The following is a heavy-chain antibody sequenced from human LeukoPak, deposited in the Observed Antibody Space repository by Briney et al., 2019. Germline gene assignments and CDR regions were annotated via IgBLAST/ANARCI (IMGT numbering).Heavy chain of an antibody. CDR1: GFTFSNYA. V-gene: IGHV3-23*01. CDR2: ISGSAHKI. CDR3: AGRPTGYSSGYIH. J-gene: IGHJ4*02. D-gene: IGHD5-18*01. Sequence: GGSLRLSCAASGFTFSNYAMSWVRQAPEKGLDWVSVISGSAHKIRYADSVKGRFTISRDNSENIVYLQMNNLRVEDTAVYYCAGRPTGYSSGYIHWGQGTLVTVPS.